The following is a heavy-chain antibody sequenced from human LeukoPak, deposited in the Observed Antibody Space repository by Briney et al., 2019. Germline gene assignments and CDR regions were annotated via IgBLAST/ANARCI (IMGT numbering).Heavy chain of an antibody. CDR3: ARDRGGGSGTYYILY. D-gene: IGHD3-10*01. CDR2: PNNGGT. V-gene: IGHV1-2*02. Sequence: PNNGGTNYAQKFQGRVTMTRDTSISTAYMELSSLRSDDTAVYYCARDRGGGSGTYYILYWGLGCLVTVCS. J-gene: IGHJ4*02.